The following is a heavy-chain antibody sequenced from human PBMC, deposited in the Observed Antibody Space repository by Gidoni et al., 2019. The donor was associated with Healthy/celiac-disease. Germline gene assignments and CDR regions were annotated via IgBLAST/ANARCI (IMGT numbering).Heavy chain of an antibody. CDR2: MSSSSSYT. CDR3: ARGSPSARFDI. Sequence: QVQLVESWGGLVQPGGSLRLSCASSGFTYSDYYMSLLRQAPGKVMEWVSYMSSSSSYTNYADSVKGRFTISRDNAKNSLYLQMNSLRAEDTAVYYCARGSPSARFDIWGQGTMVTVSS. J-gene: IGHJ3*02. V-gene: IGHV3-11*06. CDR1: GFTYSDYY.